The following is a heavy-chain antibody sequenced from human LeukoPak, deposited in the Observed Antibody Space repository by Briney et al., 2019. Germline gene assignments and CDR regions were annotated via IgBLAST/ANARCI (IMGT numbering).Heavy chain of an antibody. CDR2: IIPIFGTA. CDR1: GGTFGSYA. D-gene: IGHD4-23*01. J-gene: IGHJ6*03. Sequence: WVKVSCKASGGTFGSYAISWVRQAPGQGLEWMGGIIPIFGTANYAQKFQGRVTITTDESTSTAYMELSSLRSEDTAVYYCARNDYGGNSALYYYYMDVWGKGTTVTVSS. CDR3: ARNDYGGNSALYYYYMDV. V-gene: IGHV1-69*05.